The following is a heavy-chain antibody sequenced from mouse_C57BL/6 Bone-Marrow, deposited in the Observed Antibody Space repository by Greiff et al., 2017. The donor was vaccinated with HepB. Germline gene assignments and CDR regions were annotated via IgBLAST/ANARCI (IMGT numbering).Heavy chain of an antibody. J-gene: IGHJ1*03. CDR2: IYPGGGYT. V-gene: IGHV1-63*01. CDR3: ARRVLLRYWYFDV. Sequence: QVQLKQSGAELVRPGTSVKMSCKASGYTFTNYWIGWAKQRPGHGLEWIGDIYPGGGYTNYNEKFKGKATLTADKSSSTAYMQFSSLTSEDSAIYYCARRVLLRYWYFDVWGTGTTVTVSS. D-gene: IGHD1-1*01. CDR1: GYTFTNYW.